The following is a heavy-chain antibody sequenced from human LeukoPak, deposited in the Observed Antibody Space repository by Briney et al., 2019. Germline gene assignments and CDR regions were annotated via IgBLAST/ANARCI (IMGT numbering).Heavy chain of an antibody. CDR3: ARDQGCSSTNCYALFFHY. CDR1: GITFSSHA. Sequence: AGGSLRLSCAVSGITFSSHAISWVRQAPGKGLEWVALIWYDGSNKYYADSVKGRFTISRDNSKNTLYLQMNSLRAEDTAVYYCARDQGCSSTNCYALFFHYWGQGTLVTVSS. J-gene: IGHJ4*02. V-gene: IGHV3-33*08. D-gene: IGHD2-2*01. CDR2: IWYDGSNK.